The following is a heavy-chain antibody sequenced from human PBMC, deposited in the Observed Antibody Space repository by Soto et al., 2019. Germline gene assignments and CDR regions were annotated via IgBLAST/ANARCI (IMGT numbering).Heavy chain of an antibody. CDR1: GFTFSSYD. Sequence: GESLKISCAASGFTFSSYDMHWVRQATGKGLEWVSAIGTAGDTYYPGSVKGRFTISRENAKNSLYLQMNSLRAGDTAVYYCARVGAAHDAFDIWGQGTMVTVSS. CDR3: ARVGAAHDAFDI. D-gene: IGHD3-16*01. CDR2: IGTAGDT. J-gene: IGHJ3*02. V-gene: IGHV3-13*01.